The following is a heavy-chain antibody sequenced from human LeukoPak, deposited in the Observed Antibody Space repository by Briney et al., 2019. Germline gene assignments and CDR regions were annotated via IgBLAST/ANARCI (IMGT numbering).Heavy chain of an antibody. CDR3: AIPVRSGSLPGMDV. D-gene: IGHD2-15*01. CDR2: ISSSSSYI. CDR1: GFTFNSYS. Sequence: GGSLRLSCAASGFTFNSYSMNWVRQAPGKGLEWVPSISSSSSYIYYADSVKGRFTISRDNAKNSLYLQMNSLRAEDTAVYYCAIPVRSGSLPGMDVWGQGTTVTVSS. J-gene: IGHJ6*02. V-gene: IGHV3-21*01.